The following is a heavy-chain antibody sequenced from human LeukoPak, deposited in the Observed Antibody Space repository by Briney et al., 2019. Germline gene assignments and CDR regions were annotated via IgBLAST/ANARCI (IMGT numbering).Heavy chain of an antibody. J-gene: IGHJ4*02. D-gene: IGHD6-19*01. Sequence: GGSLRLSCAASGFTFSSYWMYWVRQAPGKGLVWVSRINSDGSDTSYADSVQGRFTVSRDNAKNTLYLQMNSLRAEDTAVYYCASCVAVPGLPDYWGQGTLVTVSS. V-gene: IGHV3-74*01. CDR3: ASCVAVPGLPDY. CDR1: GFTFSSYW. CDR2: INSDGSDT.